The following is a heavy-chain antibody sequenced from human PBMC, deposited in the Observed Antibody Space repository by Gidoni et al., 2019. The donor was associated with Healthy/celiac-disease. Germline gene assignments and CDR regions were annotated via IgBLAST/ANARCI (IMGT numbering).Heavy chain of an antibody. CDR2: ISWNSGSI. CDR1: GFNFDDYA. D-gene: IGHD6-13*01. J-gene: IGHJ3*02. CDR3: ATDQHSSSFDAFDI. V-gene: IGHV3-9*01. Sequence: EVQLVESGGGLVQPGRSLRLSCAASGFNFDDYAMHWVRQAPGKGLEWVSGISWNSGSIGYADSVKGRFTISRDNAKNSLYLQMNSLRAEDTALYYCATDQHSSSFDAFDIWGQGTMVTVSS.